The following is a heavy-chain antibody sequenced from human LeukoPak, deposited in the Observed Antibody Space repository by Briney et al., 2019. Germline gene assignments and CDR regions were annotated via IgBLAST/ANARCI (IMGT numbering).Heavy chain of an antibody. V-gene: IGHV4-59*01. CDR1: GGSISSYY. D-gene: IGHD5-18*01. CDR2: IYYSGST. J-gene: IGHJ6*03. CDR3: ARVAGEDTAMTLGSSYYYYYMDV. Sequence: PSETLSLTCTVSGGSISSYYWSWIRQPPGKGLEWIGYIYYSGSTNYNPSLKSRVTISVDTSKNQFSLKLSSVTAADTAVYYCARVAGEDTAMTLGSSYYYYYMDVWGKGTTVTIPS.